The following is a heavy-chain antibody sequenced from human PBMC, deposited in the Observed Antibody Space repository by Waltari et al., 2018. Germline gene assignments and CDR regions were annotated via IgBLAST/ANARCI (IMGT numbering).Heavy chain of an antibody. CDR3: GRDRGRGLYLDS. CDR2: VHGSGKT. J-gene: IGHJ4*02. Sequence: QLQQSGAGLVKPSGTLSLTCAVSGDSLRSSYWWSWVRQSPGKGLEWIGQVHGSGKTNYNPSFASRVSVTLHTSANQFSRRVTSATAADTAVYYCGRDRGRGLYLDSWGQGTLVTVSP. D-gene: IGHD2-15*01. CDR1: GDSLRSSYW. V-gene: IGHV4-4*02.